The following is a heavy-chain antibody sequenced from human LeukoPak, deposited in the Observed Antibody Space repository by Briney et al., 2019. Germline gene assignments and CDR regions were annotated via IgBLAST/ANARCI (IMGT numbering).Heavy chain of an antibody. D-gene: IGHD3-16*02. Sequence: GGSLRLSCAASGFTFTNAWMSWVRQAPGKGPEWVGRIKSKTDGGTTDYAAPVRGRFTISRDDSKNTLFLQMNSLKTEDTAVYYCTTDISDGDYWGQGTLVTVSS. CDR3: TTDISDGDY. CDR2: IKSKTDGGTT. CDR1: GFTFTNAW. J-gene: IGHJ4*02. V-gene: IGHV3-15*01.